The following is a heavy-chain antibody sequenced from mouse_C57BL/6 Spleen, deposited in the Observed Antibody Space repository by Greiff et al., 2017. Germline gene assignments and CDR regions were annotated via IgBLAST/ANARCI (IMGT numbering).Heavy chain of an antibody. CDR2: IYPGSGST. CDR3: ARVYYDYDVGFAY. D-gene: IGHD2-4*01. Sequence: QVQLQQSGAELVKPGASVKLSCKASGYTFTSYWITWVKQRPGQGLEWIGDIYPGSGSTYYNEKFKSKATLTVDTSSSTAYMQLSRLTSEDSADYYGARVYYDYDVGFAYWGQGTLVTVSA. V-gene: IGHV1-55*01. CDR1: GYTFTSYW. J-gene: IGHJ3*01.